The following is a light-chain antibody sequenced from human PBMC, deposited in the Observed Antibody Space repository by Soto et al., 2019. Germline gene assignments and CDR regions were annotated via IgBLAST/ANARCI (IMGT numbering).Light chain of an antibody. CDR1: SSNIGAGYD. J-gene: IGLJ1*01. Sequence: QSVLTQPPSVSGAPGQRVTISCTGGSSNIGAGYDVHWFQQLPGAAPKLLIYSSYNRPSGVPDRFSGSKSGTSASLAITGLQAEDEADFYGQSYDSSLSAYVFGTGTKLTVL. V-gene: IGLV1-40*01. CDR2: SSY. CDR3: QSYDSSLSAYV.